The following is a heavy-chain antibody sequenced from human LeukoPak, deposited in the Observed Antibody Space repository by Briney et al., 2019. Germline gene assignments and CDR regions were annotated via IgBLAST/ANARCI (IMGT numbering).Heavy chain of an antibody. CDR3: ARDLVTVTKGFDI. D-gene: IGHD4-17*01. Sequence: SPSETLSLTCAVSAASFSSHYWTWIRQSPGKGLEWIGYISYIGSTNYNPSLKSRVTISIDTSRNQFSLKLRSVTAADTAVYYCARDLVTVTKGFDIWGQGTMVSVPS. CDR2: ISYIGST. CDR1: AASFSSHY. J-gene: IGHJ3*02. V-gene: IGHV4-59*11.